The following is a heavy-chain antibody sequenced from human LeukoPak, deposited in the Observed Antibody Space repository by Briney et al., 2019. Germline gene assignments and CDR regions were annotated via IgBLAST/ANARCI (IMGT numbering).Heavy chain of an antibody. Sequence: SETLSLTCAVYGGSFSGYYWSWIRQPPGKGLEWIGEINHSGSTNYNPSLKSRVTISVDTSKNQFSLKLSSVTAADTAVYYCARDGALRHRGMDVGGQGTTVTVSS. D-gene: IGHD3-16*01. J-gene: IGHJ6*02. V-gene: IGHV4-34*01. CDR3: ARDGALRHRGMDV. CDR2: INHSGST. CDR1: GGSFSGYY.